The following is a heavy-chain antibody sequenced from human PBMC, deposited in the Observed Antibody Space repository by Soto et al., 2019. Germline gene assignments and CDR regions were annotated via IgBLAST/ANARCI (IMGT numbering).Heavy chain of an antibody. D-gene: IGHD6-13*01. Sequence: GGSLRLSCPASGFTLSSYSMNWVRQAPGKGLEWVSSISSSSSYIYYVDSVKGRFTISRDNAKNSLYLQMNSLRAEDTAVYYRAKAERQLEGDYWGQGTLVTVSS. CDR3: AKAERQLEGDY. J-gene: IGHJ4*02. V-gene: IGHV3-21*01. CDR2: ISSSSSYI. CDR1: GFTLSSYS.